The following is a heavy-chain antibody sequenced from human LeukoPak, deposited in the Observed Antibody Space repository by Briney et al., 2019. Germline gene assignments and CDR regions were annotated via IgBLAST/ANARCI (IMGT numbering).Heavy chain of an antibody. V-gene: IGHV3-21*01. CDR3: ARADLDSSYYYYHYMDV. J-gene: IGHJ6*03. CDR2: ISSSSSYI. CDR1: GFTFSSYS. D-gene: IGHD3-22*01. Sequence: GGSLRLSCAASGFTFSSYSMNWVRQAPGKGLEWVSSISSSSSYIYYADSVKGRFTISRDNAKNSLYLQMNSLRAEDTAVYYCARADLDSSYYYYHYMDVWGKGTTVTVSS.